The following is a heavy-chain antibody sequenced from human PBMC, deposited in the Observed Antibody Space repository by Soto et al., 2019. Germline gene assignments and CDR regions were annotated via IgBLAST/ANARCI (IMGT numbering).Heavy chain of an antibody. CDR1: GYTFTDYY. V-gene: IGHV1-2*02. CDR3: ARSVSFITPRPDY. D-gene: IGHD6-6*01. Sequence: APVKVSCKASGYTFTDYYLHWVRQAPGQGLECMGWINPNNGDTNYAQKFQGRVTMTGDTSISTAYMEVSGLRSDDTAVYYCARSVSFITPRPDYWGQGTLVTVSS. CDR2: INPNNGDT. J-gene: IGHJ4*02.